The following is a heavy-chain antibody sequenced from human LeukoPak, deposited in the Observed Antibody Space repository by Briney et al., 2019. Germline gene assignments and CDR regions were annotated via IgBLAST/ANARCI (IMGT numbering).Heavy chain of an antibody. CDR2: INPNSGGT. Sequence: GASVKVSCKASGYTFTGYYMHWVRQAPGQGLEWMGWINPNSGGTNYAQKFQGRVAMTRDTSISTACMELNRLRSDDTAVYYCAYSRYMSSGWYGFDYWGQGTLVTVSS. J-gene: IGHJ4*02. V-gene: IGHV1-2*02. D-gene: IGHD6-19*01. CDR1: GYTFTGYY. CDR3: AYSRYMSSGWYGFDY.